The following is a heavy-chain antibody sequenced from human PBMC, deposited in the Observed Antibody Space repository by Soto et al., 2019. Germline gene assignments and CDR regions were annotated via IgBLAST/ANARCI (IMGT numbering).Heavy chain of an antibody. CDR2: IYHSGST. V-gene: IGHV4-30-2*01. CDR1: GGSISSGGYS. CDR3: AREGGGRDY. D-gene: IGHD3-16*01. Sequence: PSETLSLTCAVSGGSISSGGYSWSWIRQPPGKGLEWIGYIYHSGSTYYNPSLKSRVTISVDRSKNQFSLKLSSVTAADTAVYYCAREGGGRDYWGQGTLVTVSS. J-gene: IGHJ4*02.